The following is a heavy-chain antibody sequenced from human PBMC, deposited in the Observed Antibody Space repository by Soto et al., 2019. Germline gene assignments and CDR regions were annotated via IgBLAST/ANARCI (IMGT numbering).Heavy chain of an antibody. Sequence: GGSLRLSCTASGFTFGDYAMSWVRQAPGKGLEWVGFIRSKAYGGTTEYAASVKGRFTISRDDSKSIAYLQMNSLKTEDTAVYYCTRDAESSSWYPQNFDYWGQGTLVAVSS. J-gene: IGHJ4*02. V-gene: IGHV3-49*04. CDR2: IRSKAYGGTT. CDR3: TRDAESSSWYPQNFDY. D-gene: IGHD6-13*01. CDR1: GFTFGDYA.